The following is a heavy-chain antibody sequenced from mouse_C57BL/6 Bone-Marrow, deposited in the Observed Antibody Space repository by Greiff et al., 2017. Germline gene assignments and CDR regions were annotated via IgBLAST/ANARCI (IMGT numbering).Heavy chain of an antibody. D-gene: IGHD4-1*01. V-gene: IGHV1-54*01. CDR1: GYAFTNYL. CDR3: ARSKNWDSWFAY. J-gene: IGHJ3*01. Sequence: QVQLQQSGAELVRPGTSVKVSCKASGYAFTNYLIEWVKQRPGQGLEWIGVINPGSGGTNYNEKFKGKATLTADKSSSTAYMQLSSLTSADSAVYCCARSKNWDSWFAYWGQGTLVTVSA. CDR2: INPGSGGT.